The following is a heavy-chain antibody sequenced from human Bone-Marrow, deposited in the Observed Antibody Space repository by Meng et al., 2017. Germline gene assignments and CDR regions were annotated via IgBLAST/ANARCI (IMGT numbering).Heavy chain of an antibody. CDR2: INHSGST. D-gene: IGHD2-2*02. J-gene: IGHJ5*02. CDR3: ARGSGSPEYCSSTSCYSGGWFDP. Sequence: QAQLQQWGAGLLKPSETRSLTCAGQGGPFSGYYWSGIRQPPGKGLEWIGEINHSGSTNYNPSLKSRVTISVDTSKNQFSLKLSSVTAADTAVYYCARGSGSPEYCSSTSCYSGGWFDPWGQGTLVTVSS. V-gene: IGHV4-34*01. CDR1: GGPFSGYY.